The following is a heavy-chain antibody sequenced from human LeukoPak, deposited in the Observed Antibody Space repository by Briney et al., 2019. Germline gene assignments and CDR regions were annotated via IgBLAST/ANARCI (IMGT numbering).Heavy chain of an antibody. CDR1: GGSISSGDYY. D-gene: IGHD3-16*01. Sequence: SETLSLTCTVSGGSISSGDYYWSWIRQPPGKGLEWIGYIYYSGSTYYNPSLKSRVTISVDTSKNQFSLKLSSVTAADTAVYYCARGSLLTHTSGVVVRTSDAFDIWGQGTMVTVSS. CDR2: IYYSGST. CDR3: ARGSLLTHTSGVVVRTSDAFDI. V-gene: IGHV4-30-4*01. J-gene: IGHJ3*02.